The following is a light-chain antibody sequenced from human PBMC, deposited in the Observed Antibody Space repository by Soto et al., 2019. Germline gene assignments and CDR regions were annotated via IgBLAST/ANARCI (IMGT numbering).Light chain of an antibody. CDR1: QSLLYSDGNTY. J-gene: IGKJ1*01. CDR2: KVS. Sequence: DVVMTQSPLSLPVTLGQPASISCRSSQSLLYSDGNTYLSWFQQRPGQSPRRLIYKVSNRDSGVPDRVSGSGSGADFTLKISWVEAEDVGVDYCMQGSYWGPRTFRQGTKVDIK. CDR3: MQGSYWGPRT. V-gene: IGKV2-30*01.